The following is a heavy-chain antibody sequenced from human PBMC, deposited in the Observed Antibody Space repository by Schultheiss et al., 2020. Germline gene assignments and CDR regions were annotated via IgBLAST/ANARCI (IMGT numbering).Heavy chain of an antibody. Sequence: SETLSLTCTVAGAPVCSGYYWSWIRLPPGKGLEWIGEINHSGSTNYNPSLKSRVTISVDTSKNQFSLKLSSVTAADTAVYYCARGIFGVVIRPPSYYYGMDVWGQGTTVTVSS. CDR1: GAPVCSGYY. CDR2: INHSGST. CDR3: ARGIFGVVIRPPSYYYGMDV. D-gene: IGHD3-3*01. J-gene: IGHJ6*02. V-gene: IGHV4-34*01.